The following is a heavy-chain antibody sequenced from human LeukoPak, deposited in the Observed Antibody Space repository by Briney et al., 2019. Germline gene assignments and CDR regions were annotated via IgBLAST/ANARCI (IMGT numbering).Heavy chain of an antibody. CDR2: IYYSGST. CDR1: GGSISSSSYY. V-gene: IGHV4-39*01. J-gene: IGHJ4*02. CDR3: ARGRWLQLPGDY. D-gene: IGHD5-24*01. Sequence: SETLSLTCTVSGGSISSSSYYWGWIRQPPGKGLEWIGTIYYSGSTDYDPSLKSRVTISVDTSKRQFSLKLSSVTAADTAVYYCARGRWLQLPGDYWGQGTLVTVSS.